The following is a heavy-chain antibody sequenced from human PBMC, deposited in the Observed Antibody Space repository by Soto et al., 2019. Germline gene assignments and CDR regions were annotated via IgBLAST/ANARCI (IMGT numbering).Heavy chain of an antibody. J-gene: IGHJ6*02. D-gene: IGHD6-25*01. CDR2: IFYSGST. Sequence: SETLSLTCTVSGGSFSSHYWTWIRQPPGKGLEWIGYIFYSGSTNYNPSLKSRVTISVDTSKNQFSLRLTSVTAADTAVYYCVRVLYDGIAAPYYYGMDVWGQGTTVTVSS. V-gene: IGHV4-59*11. CDR3: VRVLYDGIAAPYYYGMDV. CDR1: GGSFSSHY.